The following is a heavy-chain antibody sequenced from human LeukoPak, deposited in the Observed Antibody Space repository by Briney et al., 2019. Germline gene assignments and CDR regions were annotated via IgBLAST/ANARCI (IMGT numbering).Heavy chain of an antibody. D-gene: IGHD6-19*01. CDR1: GGSICTYS. J-gene: IGHJ4*02. Sequence: SETLSLTCTVSGGSICTYSWNWIRQPAGKGLVWIGRIYSSGSTNYNPSLKSRVTMSVDTSKNQFSLKLSSVTAADTAVYYCARDLLTQQWLVEGRGFDYWGQGILVTVSS. CDR3: ARDLLTQQWLVEGRGFDY. V-gene: IGHV4-4*07. CDR2: IYSSGST.